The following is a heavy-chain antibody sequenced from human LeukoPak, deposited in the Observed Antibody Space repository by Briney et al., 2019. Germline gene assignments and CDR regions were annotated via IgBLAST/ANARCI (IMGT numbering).Heavy chain of an antibody. CDR3: TTVMITFGGVIPNY. J-gene: IGHJ4*02. D-gene: IGHD3-16*02. V-gene: IGHV3-15*01. CDR1: GFTFSNAW. Sequence: GGSLRLSCAASGFTFSNAWMNWIRQAPGKGLEWVGRIKSKTDGGTADYAAPVKGRFTISRDDSKTTLYLQMNDLKTEDTAVYYCTTVMITFGGVIPNYWGQGTLVTVSS. CDR2: IKSKTDGGTA.